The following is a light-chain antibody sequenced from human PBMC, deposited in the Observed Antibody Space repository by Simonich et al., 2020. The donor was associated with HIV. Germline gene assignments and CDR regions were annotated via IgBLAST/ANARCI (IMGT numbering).Light chain of an antibody. CDR2: EGS. Sequence: QSALTQPASVSGSPGQSITISCTGTSSDVGSYNLVSWYQQHPGKAPKRMIYEGSKLPDGVSNRFSGSKSGNTASLTISGLQAEDEADYYCCSYAGSSTYYVFGTGTKVTVL. V-gene: IGLV2-23*01. J-gene: IGLJ1*01. CDR1: SSDVGSYNL. CDR3: CSYAGSSTYYV.